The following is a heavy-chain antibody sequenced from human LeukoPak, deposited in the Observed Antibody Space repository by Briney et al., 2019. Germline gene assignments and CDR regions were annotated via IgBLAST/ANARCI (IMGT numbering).Heavy chain of an antibody. V-gene: IGHV3-7*01. CDR2: IKQDGSEK. D-gene: IGHD3-22*01. CDR3: ASEDNTGSSAY. CDR1: GFTFINFW. Sequence: GGSLRLSCAASGFTFINFWMSWVRQAPGKGLEWVANIKQDGSEKYYVDSVKGRFTISRDNAKNSLYLQMSSLRGDDTALYYCASEDNTGSSAYWGQGTLVTV. J-gene: IGHJ4*02.